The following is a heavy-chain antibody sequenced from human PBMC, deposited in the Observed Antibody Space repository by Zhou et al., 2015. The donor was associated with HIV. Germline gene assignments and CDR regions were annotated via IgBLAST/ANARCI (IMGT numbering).Heavy chain of an antibody. CDR3: ARASKQWLVQGWFDP. J-gene: IGHJ5*02. Sequence: QVQLLQSGAEVKKPGASVKVSCKASGDTFTTHDITWVRQAPGRGLEWMGWMNPKSGNTGYAQKFQGRVTMTRNTSISTAYMELSRLRSEDTALYYCARASKQWLVQGWFDPWGQGTLVTVSS. CDR1: GDTFTTHD. CDR2: MNPKSGNT. D-gene: IGHD6-19*01. V-gene: IGHV1-8*01.